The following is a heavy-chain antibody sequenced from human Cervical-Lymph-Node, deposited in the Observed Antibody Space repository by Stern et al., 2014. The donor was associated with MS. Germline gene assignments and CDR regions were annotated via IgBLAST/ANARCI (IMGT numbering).Heavy chain of an antibody. CDR1: GFTFSSYA. D-gene: IGHD3-22*01. CDR2: ISGSGGNT. Sequence: EDQLVESGGGLVQPGGSLRLSCAASGFTFSSYAMSWVRQAPGKGLEWVSGISGSGGNTYYGDSVKGRFSISRDNSKNTLYLQMNSLRAEDTAVYYCAKSYDSSGYNVRYFDLWGRGTLVTVSS. J-gene: IGHJ2*01. CDR3: AKSYDSSGYNVRYFDL. V-gene: IGHV3-23*04.